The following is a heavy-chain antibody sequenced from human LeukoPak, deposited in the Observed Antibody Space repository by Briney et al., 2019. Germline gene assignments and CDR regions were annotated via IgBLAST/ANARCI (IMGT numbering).Heavy chain of an antibody. V-gene: IGHV3-74*01. CDR2: VDSDGSST. D-gene: IGHD3-3*01. Sequence: PGGSLRLSCAASGFTFSSYWMHWVRQAPGKGLVWVSRVDSDGSSTTYAGSVKGRFTISRDNAKSTLYLQMNSLRAEDTAVYYCARGITIFGVVNDAFGIWGQGTMVTVSS. CDR3: ARGITIFGVVNDAFGI. CDR1: GFTFSSYW. J-gene: IGHJ3*02.